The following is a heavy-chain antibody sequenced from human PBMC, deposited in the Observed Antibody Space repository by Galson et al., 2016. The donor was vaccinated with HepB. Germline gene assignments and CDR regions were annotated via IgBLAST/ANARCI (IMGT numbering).Heavy chain of an antibody. CDR3: AREHPGIAAAILDY. CDR1: GFTFSSCG. J-gene: IGHJ4*02. D-gene: IGHD6-25*01. CDR2: IWYDGSND. V-gene: IGHV3-33*01. Sequence: SLRLSCAASGFTFSSCGMHWVRQAPGKGLEWLALIWYDGSNDYYADSVKGRFTISRDNSKNTLYLQLNSLGAEDTAVYYCAREHPGIAAAILDYWGQGTLVTVST.